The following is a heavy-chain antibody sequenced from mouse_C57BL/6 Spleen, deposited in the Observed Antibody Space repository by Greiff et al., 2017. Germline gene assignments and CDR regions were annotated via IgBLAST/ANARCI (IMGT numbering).Heavy chain of an antibody. V-gene: IGHV1-61*01. CDR3: ARGVGYDVDY. D-gene: IGHD2-2*01. CDR1: GYTFTSYW. Sequence: QVQLKQPGAELVRPGSSVKLSCKASGYTFTSYWMDWVQQRPGQGLEWIGNIYPSDSETHYNQKFKDKATLTVDKSSSTAYMQLSSLTSEDSAVYYCARGVGYDVDYWGQGTTLTVSS. CDR2: IYPSDSET. J-gene: IGHJ2*01.